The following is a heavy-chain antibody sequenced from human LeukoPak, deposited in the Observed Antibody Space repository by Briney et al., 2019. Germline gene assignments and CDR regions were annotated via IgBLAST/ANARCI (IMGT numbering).Heavy chain of an antibody. D-gene: IGHD5-18*01. CDR1: GFTFADYA. Sequence: GGSLRLSCAASGFTFADYAMHWVRQTPGKGLEWVSGISWNSGNIDYADSVKGRFTISRDNAKNSLYLQMNSLRAEDTALYYCAKGRGYNYGYIFGYFDYWGQGTLVTVSS. CDR2: ISWNSGNI. J-gene: IGHJ4*02. CDR3: AKGRGYNYGYIFGYFDY. V-gene: IGHV3-9*01.